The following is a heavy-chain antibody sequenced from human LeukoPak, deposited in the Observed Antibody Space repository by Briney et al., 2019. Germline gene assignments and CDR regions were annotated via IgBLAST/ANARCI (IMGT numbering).Heavy chain of an antibody. Sequence: GGSLRLSCAASGFTVSSNYMSWVRQAPGKGLEWVSYISSSGSTIYYADSVKGRFTISRDNAKNSLYLQMNSLRAEDTAVYYCARGRYCDSSGYYYSNPRADAFDIWGQGTMVTVSS. CDR2: ISSSGSTI. D-gene: IGHD3-22*01. J-gene: IGHJ3*02. V-gene: IGHV3-11*01. CDR3: ARGRYCDSSGYYYSNPRADAFDI. CDR1: GFTVSSNY.